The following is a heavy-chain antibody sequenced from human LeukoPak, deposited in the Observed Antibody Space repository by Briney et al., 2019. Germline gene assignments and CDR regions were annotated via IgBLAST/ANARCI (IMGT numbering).Heavy chain of an antibody. CDR1: GGSISSYY. CDR3: ARGRVYYGSGSYGY. D-gene: IGHD3-10*01. V-gene: IGHV4-34*01. J-gene: IGHJ4*02. Sequence: SETLSLTCTVSGGSISSYYWSWIRQPPGKGLEWIGEINHSGSTNYNPSLKSRVTISVDTSKNQFSLKLGSVTAADTAVYYCARGRVYYGSGSYGYWGQGTLVTVSS. CDR2: INHSGST.